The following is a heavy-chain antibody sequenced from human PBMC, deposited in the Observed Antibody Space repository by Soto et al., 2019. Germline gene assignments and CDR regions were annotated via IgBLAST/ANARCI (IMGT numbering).Heavy chain of an antibody. CDR2: IYPGDSDT. CDR3: ARDTAISPYYYYYGMDV. Sequence: GESLKISCKGSGYSFTSYWIGWVRQMPGKGLEWMGIIYPGDSDTRYSPSFQGQVTISADKSISTAYLQWSSLKASDTAVYYCARDTAISPYYYYYGMDVWGQGTTVTVSS. J-gene: IGHJ6*02. D-gene: IGHD5-18*01. CDR1: GYSFTSYW. V-gene: IGHV5-51*01.